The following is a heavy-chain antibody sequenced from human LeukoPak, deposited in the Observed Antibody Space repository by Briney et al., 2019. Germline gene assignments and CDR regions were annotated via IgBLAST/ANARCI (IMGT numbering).Heavy chain of an antibody. Sequence: SETLSLTCAVYGGSFSGYYWSWIRQPPGKGLEWIGEINHSGSTNYNPSLKSRVTISVDTSKNQFSLKLGSVTAADTAVYYCARMTRPFDYWGQGTLVTASS. D-gene: IGHD4-11*01. CDR2: INHSGST. J-gene: IGHJ4*02. CDR1: GGSFSGYY. CDR3: ARMTRPFDY. V-gene: IGHV4-34*01.